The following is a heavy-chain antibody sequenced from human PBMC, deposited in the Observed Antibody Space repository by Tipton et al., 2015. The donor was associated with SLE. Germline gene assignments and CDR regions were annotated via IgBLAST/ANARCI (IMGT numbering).Heavy chain of an antibody. Sequence: QVQLVQSGAEVKTPGASMKVSCKASGYSFTSYGISWVRQAPGQGLEWMGWISTSNGNIKYAQKVQGRVTMTTDTSTNTAYSELRSLRSDDTAVYYCASSWPYENSDFARYSFHSWGQGTLVTVSS. J-gene: IGHJ4*02. CDR3: ASSWPYENSDFARYSFHS. CDR1: GYSFTSYG. V-gene: IGHV1-18*01. CDR2: ISTSNGNI. D-gene: IGHD4-11*01.